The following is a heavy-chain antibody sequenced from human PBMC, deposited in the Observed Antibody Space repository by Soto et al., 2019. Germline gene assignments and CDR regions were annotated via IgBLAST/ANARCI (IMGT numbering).Heavy chain of an antibody. CDR1: GLSFSGYY. Sequence: SETLSLTCAVYGLSFSGYYWSWIRQPPGKGLEWIGEINHSGSTNYNPSLKSRVTISVDTSKNQFSLKLSSVTAADTAVYYCARGRDYGDQEYYYYMDVWGKGTTVTVSS. J-gene: IGHJ6*03. V-gene: IGHV4-34*01. CDR3: ARGRDYGDQEYYYYMDV. D-gene: IGHD4-17*01. CDR2: INHSGST.